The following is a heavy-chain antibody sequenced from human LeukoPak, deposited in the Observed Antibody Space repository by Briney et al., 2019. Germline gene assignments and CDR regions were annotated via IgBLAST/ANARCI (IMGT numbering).Heavy chain of an antibody. V-gene: IGHV4-39*01. CDR3: ARSLDYYDSSGLMDY. CDR2: IYYSGST. D-gene: IGHD3-22*01. CDR1: GGSISSSSYY. Sequence: KPSETLSLTCTVSGGSISSSSYYWGWIRQPPGKGLEWIGSIYYSGSTYYNPSLKSRVTISVDTSKSQFSLKLSSATAADTAVYYCARSLDYYDSSGLMDYWGQGTLVTVSS. J-gene: IGHJ4*02.